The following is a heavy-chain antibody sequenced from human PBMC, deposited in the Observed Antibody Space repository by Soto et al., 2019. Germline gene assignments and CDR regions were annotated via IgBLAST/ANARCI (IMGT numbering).Heavy chain of an antibody. V-gene: IGHV3-23*01. CDR2: ISYSDHST. Sequence: EVQLWESGGGLVQPGGSLRLSCAASGFTFSRYAMNWVRQAPGKGLEWVSSISYSDHSTYYADSVKGRFTISRDNSKDTLYLQMNYLRAEDTAVYYCARRGGSNGWGDFDSWGQGTLVSVSS. J-gene: IGHJ4*02. CDR3: ARRGGSNGWGDFDS. D-gene: IGHD6-19*01. CDR1: GFTFSRYA.